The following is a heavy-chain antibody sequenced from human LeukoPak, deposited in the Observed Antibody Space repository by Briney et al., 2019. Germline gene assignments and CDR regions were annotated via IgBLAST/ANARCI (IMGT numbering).Heavy chain of an antibody. CDR2: IYYSGST. V-gene: IGHV4-31*03. Sequence: SETLSLTCTVSGGSISSGGYYWSWIRQHPGKGLEWIGYIYYSGSTYYNPSLQSRVTISVDTSKNQFSLKLSSVTAADTAVYYCARVDYDILTGYYWIDYWGQGTLVTVSS. CDR3: ARVDYDILTGYYWIDY. D-gene: IGHD3-9*01. J-gene: IGHJ4*02. CDR1: GGSISSGGYY.